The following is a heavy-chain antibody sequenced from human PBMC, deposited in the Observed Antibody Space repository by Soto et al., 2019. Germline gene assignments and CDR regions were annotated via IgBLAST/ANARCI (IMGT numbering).Heavy chain of an antibody. CDR3: ARADSSSWTERDYYYYNMDV. Sequence: QVQLVQSGAEVKKPGASVKVSCKASGYTFTSYVISWVRQAPGQGLEWMGWISAYNGNTNYAQKLQGRVTMTTDTYTSTAYMELRSLRSDDTAVYYCARADSSSWTERDYYYYNMDVWGKGTTVTVSS. V-gene: IGHV1-18*01. D-gene: IGHD6-13*01. J-gene: IGHJ6*03. CDR2: ISAYNGNT. CDR1: GYTFTSYV.